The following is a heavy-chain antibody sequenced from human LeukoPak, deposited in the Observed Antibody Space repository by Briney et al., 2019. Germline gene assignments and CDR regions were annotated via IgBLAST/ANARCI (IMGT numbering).Heavy chain of an antibody. Sequence: PGGSLRLSCAASGFTFSDYYMSWIRQAPGKGLEWVSYISSSGSTIYYADSVKGRFTISRDNAKNSLYLQMNSLRAEDTAVYYCARGRGGFIVVVPAASEEDAFDIWGQGTMVTVSS. D-gene: IGHD2-2*01. V-gene: IGHV3-11*04. CDR1: GFTFSDYY. CDR2: ISSSGSTI. J-gene: IGHJ3*02. CDR3: ARGRGGFIVVVPAASEEDAFDI.